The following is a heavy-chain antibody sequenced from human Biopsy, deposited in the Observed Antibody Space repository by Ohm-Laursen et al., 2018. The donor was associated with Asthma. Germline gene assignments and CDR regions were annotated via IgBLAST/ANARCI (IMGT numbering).Heavy chain of an antibody. CDR3: ARGSSSRLSQWELLVSGGKRAHSYYGMDV. Sequence: SDTLSLTCAVYGGSFSSNYWSWIRPTPGKGLERLGDTHHSGYTNYNLSLSSCLTLSADTSNTQFLLRLTSVTAADTAVYYCARGSSSRLSQWELLVSGGKRAHSYYGMDVWGQGTTVTVSS. CDR2: THHSGYT. V-gene: IGHV4-34*01. D-gene: IGHD1-26*01. CDR1: GGSFSSNY. J-gene: IGHJ6*02.